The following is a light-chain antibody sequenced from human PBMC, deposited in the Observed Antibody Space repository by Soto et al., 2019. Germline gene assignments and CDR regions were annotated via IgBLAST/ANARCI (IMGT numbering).Light chain of an antibody. Sequence: DIQMTQSASTLSACVGDRVTITCRASQSISSWLAWYQQKPGKAPKLLIYKASSLESGVPSRFSGSGSGTEFTLTISSLQPDDFATYYCQQYNSYWTFGQGTKVDI. CDR3: QQYNSYWT. J-gene: IGKJ1*01. CDR2: KAS. V-gene: IGKV1-5*03. CDR1: QSISSW.